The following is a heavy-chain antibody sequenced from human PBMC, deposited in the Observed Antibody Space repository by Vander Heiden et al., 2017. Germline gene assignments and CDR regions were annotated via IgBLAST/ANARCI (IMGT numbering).Heavy chain of an antibody. CDR1: RYTFTSSW. J-gene: IGHJ3*02. D-gene: IGHD2-2*01. V-gene: IGHV5-51*01. Sequence: DVQLVQSRAEVKNPGEPLKISCKGSRYTFTSSWIGWVRQMPGKGLEWMGIIYPGDSDTRYSPSFQGQVTISADKSISTAYLQWGSLKASDTAMYYCARRGYCTSTSCYSGDAFDIWGQGTMVTVSS. CDR3: ARRGYCTSTSCYSGDAFDI. CDR2: IYPGDSDT.